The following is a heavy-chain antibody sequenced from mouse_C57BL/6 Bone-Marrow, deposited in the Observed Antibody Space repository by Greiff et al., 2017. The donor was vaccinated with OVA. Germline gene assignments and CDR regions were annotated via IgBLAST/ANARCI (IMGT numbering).Heavy chain of an antibody. CDR1: GYTFTSYW. D-gene: IGHD1-1*01. CDR3: ARDYYGSSAFAY. V-gene: IGHV1-55*01. J-gene: IGHJ3*01. Sequence: QVQLQQPGAELVKPGASVKMSCTASGYTFTSYWITWVKQRPGQGLEWIGDIYPGSGSTNYNEKFKSKATLTVDTSSSTAYMQLSSLTSEDSAVYDCARDYYGSSAFAYWGQGTLVTVSA. CDR2: IYPGSGST.